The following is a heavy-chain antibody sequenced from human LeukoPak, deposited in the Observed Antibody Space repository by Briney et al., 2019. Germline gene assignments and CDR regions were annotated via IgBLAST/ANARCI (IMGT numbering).Heavy chain of an antibody. J-gene: IGHJ4*02. Sequence: SETLSLTCIVSGGSISSGAYYWSWIRQLPGKGLEWIGYIHYSGSTYYNPSLKSRVSISVDTSKNQFSLKLSSVTAADTAVYYCAGGYSYGYVYYWGQGTLVTVSS. CDR1: GGSISSGAYY. CDR2: IHYSGST. V-gene: IGHV4-30-4*08. D-gene: IGHD5-18*01. CDR3: AGGYSYGYVYY.